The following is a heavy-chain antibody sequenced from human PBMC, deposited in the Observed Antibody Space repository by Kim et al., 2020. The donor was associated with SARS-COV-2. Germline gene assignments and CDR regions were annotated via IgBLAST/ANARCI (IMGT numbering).Heavy chain of an antibody. CDR1: GGTFSSYA. D-gene: IGHD3-9*01. CDR2: IIPIFGTA. Sequence: SVKVSCKASGGTFSSYAISWVRQAPGQGLEWMGGIIPIFGTANYAQKFQGRVTITADESTSTAYMELSSLRSEDTAVYYCARGDDILTGPWRWDWYFDLWGRGTLVTVSS. J-gene: IGHJ2*01. CDR3: ARGDDILTGPWRWDWYFDL. V-gene: IGHV1-69*13.